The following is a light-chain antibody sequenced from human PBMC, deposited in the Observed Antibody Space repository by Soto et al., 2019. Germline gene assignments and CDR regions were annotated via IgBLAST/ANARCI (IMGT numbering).Light chain of an antibody. CDR1: QSVTSNY. Sequence: EVALTQSPGTVSLSPGERATLSCRASQSVTSNYLAWYQQKPGQAPRLLLYAASSRATGIPDRFSGSGSGTAVSLLISRLESDDFAGYYCQHYANSFTWTFGQGTKVEIK. V-gene: IGKV3-20*01. J-gene: IGKJ1*01. CDR2: AAS. CDR3: QHYANSFTWT.